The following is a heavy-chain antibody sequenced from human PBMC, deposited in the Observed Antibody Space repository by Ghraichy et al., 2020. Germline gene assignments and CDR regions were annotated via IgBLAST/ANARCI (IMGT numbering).Heavy chain of an antibody. V-gene: IGHV3-48*03. J-gene: IGHJ6*02. Sequence: GSLRLSCAASGFTFSSYEMNWVRQAPGKGLEWVSYISSSGSTIYYADSVKGRFTISRDNAKNSLYLQMNSLRAEDTAVYHCARDYFYEQLVPHYYYGMDVWGQGTTVTVSS. CDR3: ARDYFYEQLVPHYYYGMDV. CDR1: GFTFSSYE. CDR2: ISSSGSTI. D-gene: IGHD6-13*01.